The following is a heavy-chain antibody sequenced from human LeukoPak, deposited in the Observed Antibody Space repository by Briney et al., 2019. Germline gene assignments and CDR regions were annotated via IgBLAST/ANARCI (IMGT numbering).Heavy chain of an antibody. D-gene: IGHD5-18*01. J-gene: IGHJ4*02. CDR3: ARETKYGGYSYGFLDY. Sequence: GGSLRLSCAASGFTVSNNYMNWVRQAPGKGLEWVSVIYSGGSTYYADSVKGRFTISRHNSNNTLYLQMNSLRDEDTAVYYCARETKYGGYSYGFLDYWGQGTPVTISS. CDR1: GFTVSNNY. CDR2: IYSGGST. V-gene: IGHV3-53*04.